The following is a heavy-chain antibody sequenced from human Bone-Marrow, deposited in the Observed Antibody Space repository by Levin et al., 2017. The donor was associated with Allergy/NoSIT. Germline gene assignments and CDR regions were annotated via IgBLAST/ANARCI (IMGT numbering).Heavy chain of an antibody. J-gene: IGHJ5*02. Sequence: LRLSCSVSGDSIRSGRNYWSWIRQHPGRGLEWIGYIFYTGMTFDNPSLKSRFSMSVDTSKNQFSLTVTSVTAADTAVYFCARVGQGATQYFDAWGQGTLVTVSS. CDR2: IFYTGMT. CDR3: ARVGQGATQYFDA. V-gene: IGHV4-30-4*01. D-gene: IGHD5-24*01. CDR1: GDSIRSGRNY.